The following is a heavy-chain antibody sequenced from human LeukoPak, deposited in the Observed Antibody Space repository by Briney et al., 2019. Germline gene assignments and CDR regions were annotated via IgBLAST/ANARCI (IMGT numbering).Heavy chain of an antibody. CDR3: ARSPWFGESDYYYYYMDV. CDR2: IYYSGST. V-gene: IGHV4-59*01. J-gene: IGHJ6*03. Sequence: PSETLSLTCTVSGGSISSYYWSWIRQPPGKGLEWIGYIYYSGSTNYNPSLKSRVTISVDTSKNQFSLKLSSVTAADTAVYYCARSPWFGESDYYYYYMDVWGKGTTVTVSS. CDR1: GGSISSYY. D-gene: IGHD3-10*01.